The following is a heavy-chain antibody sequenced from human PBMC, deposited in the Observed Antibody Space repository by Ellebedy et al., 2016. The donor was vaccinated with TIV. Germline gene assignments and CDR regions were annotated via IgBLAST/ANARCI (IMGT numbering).Heavy chain of an antibody. Sequence: MPSETLSLTCAVYGGSFSGYYWSWIRQPPGKGLEWIGEINHSGSTNYNPSLKSRVTISVDTSKNQFSLKLSSVTAADTAVYYCARCSILSGFDYWGQGTLVTVSS. CDR3: ARCSILSGFDY. D-gene: IGHD3-9*01. CDR2: INHSGST. V-gene: IGHV4-34*01. J-gene: IGHJ4*02. CDR1: GGSFSGYY.